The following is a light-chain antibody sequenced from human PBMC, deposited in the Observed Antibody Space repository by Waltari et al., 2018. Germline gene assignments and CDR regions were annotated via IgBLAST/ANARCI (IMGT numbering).Light chain of an antibody. V-gene: IGKV3-20*01. Sequence: ELVLTQSPGTLSLSPGERATLSCRASQSVSSSYLAWYQHKPGQAPRLLIYSTSSRATGIPDRFSGSGSGTDFTLTISRLEPEDFAMYYCQQFGDSPPSWTFGQGTKVEIK. CDR2: STS. J-gene: IGKJ1*01. CDR1: QSVSSSY. CDR3: QQFGDSPPSWT.